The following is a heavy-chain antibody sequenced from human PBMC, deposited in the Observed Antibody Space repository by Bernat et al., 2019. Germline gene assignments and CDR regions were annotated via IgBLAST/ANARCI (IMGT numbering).Heavy chain of an antibody. D-gene: IGHD6-19*01. Sequence: QVQLQESGPGLVKPSETLSFTCTVSGGSVSSGSYYWSWIRQPPGKGLEWIGYIYYSGSTNYNPSLKSRVTISVDTSKNQFSLKLSSVTAADTAVYYCARAIIAVAGTTYYFDYWGQGTLVTVSS. CDR3: ARAIIAVAGTTYYFDY. V-gene: IGHV4-61*01. CDR2: IYYSGST. CDR1: GGSVSSGSYY. J-gene: IGHJ4*02.